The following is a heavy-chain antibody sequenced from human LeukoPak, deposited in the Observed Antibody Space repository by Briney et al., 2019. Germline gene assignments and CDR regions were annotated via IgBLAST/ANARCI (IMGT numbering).Heavy chain of an antibody. J-gene: IGHJ4*02. D-gene: IGHD5/OR15-5a*01. V-gene: IGHV3-7*04. CDR2: IKEDGSET. CDR1: AITFSNSW. Sequence: GGSLRLSCTASAITFSNSWMSWVRQAPGKGLEWAANIKEDGSETNYVDSVKGRFTISRDNAKNSLFLQMNSLRGEDTAIYYCARHLAGDSLYRHFDYWGQGTLVTVSS. CDR3: ARHLAGDSLYRHFDY.